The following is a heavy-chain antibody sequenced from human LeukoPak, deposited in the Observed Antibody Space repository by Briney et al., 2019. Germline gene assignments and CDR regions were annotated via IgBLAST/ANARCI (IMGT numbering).Heavy chain of an antibody. Sequence: SETLSLTCTVSGGSISSYYWSWIRQPPGKGLEWIGYIYTSGSTNYNPSLKSRVTISVDTSKNQFSLKLSSVTAADTAVYYCARRGYSGDEMSSWGQGTLVTVSS. CDR2: IYTSGST. D-gene: IGHD5-12*01. CDR3: ARRGYSGDEMSS. V-gene: IGHV4-4*09. J-gene: IGHJ5*02. CDR1: GGSISSYY.